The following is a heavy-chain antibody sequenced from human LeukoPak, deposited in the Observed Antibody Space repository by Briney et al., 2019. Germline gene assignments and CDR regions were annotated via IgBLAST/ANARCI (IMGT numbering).Heavy chain of an antibody. CDR2: IYTSGIT. V-gene: IGHV4-4*07. CDR3: ARECSSSCPRGLDV. Sequence: SETLSLTCTVSGGSISSYFWTWIRQPAGKGLEWIGRIYTSGITNYNPSLKSRLTMSVDTSKNQFSLNLSSVTAADTAVYYCARECSSSCPRGLDVWAKGPRSPSP. D-gene: IGHD2-2*01. CDR1: GGSISSYF. J-gene: IGHJ6*02.